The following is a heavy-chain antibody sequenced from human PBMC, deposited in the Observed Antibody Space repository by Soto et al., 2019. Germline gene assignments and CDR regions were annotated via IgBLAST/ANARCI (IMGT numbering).Heavy chain of an antibody. V-gene: IGHV3-23*01. CDR3: AQEKLVVITNWFAH. CDR2: ISGSGGST. J-gene: IGHJ5*02. Sequence: LIGSCAPSEFAVGNYSMSSFRWETGKGLEWVSAISGSGGSTYYADSVKGRFTISRDNSKNTLYLQMNSLRAEDTAVYYCAQEKLVVITNWFAHRGHGTLVTGSS. D-gene: IGHD3-22*01. CDR1: EFAVGNYS.